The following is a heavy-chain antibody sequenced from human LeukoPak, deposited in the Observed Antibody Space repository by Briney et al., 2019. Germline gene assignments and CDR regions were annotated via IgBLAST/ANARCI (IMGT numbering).Heavy chain of an antibody. D-gene: IGHD5-12*01. V-gene: IGHV1-69*06. Sequence: SVKVSCKASGGTFSSYAIIWVRRAPGQGLEWMGGIIPIFATANYAQKFQGRVTITADKSTSTAYMELSSLRSEDTAVYYCASRGYSGYDAYYYGMDVWGKGTTVTVSS. J-gene: IGHJ6*04. CDR3: ASRGYSGYDAYYYGMDV. CDR1: GGTFSSYA. CDR2: IIPIFATA.